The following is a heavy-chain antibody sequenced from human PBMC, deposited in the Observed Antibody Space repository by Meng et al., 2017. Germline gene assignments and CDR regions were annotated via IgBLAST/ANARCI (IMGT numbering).Heavy chain of an antibody. D-gene: IGHD6-19*01. CDR2: IWYDGSKK. V-gene: IGHV3-33*08. J-gene: IGHJ4*02. Sequence: QVQLLASGGGVVRPGRSLELPCAVSGFKFSSYGMHWVRQAPGKGLEWVAVIWYDGSKKYYADSVKGRFTISRDDSKNTLFLQMNTLTAEDTAVYYCARDTGAVAPELDYWGQGTLVTVSS. CDR3: ARDTGAVAPELDY. CDR1: GFKFSSYG.